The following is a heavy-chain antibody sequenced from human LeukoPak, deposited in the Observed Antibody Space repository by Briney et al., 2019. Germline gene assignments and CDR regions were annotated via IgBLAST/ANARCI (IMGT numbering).Heavy chain of an antibody. CDR3: ALTNYDILTGYSYPHDDAFDI. D-gene: IGHD3-9*01. J-gene: IGHJ3*02. CDR1: GYTFTSYG. Sequence: GASVKVSCKASGYTFTSYGISWVRQAPGQGLEWMGWISAYNGNTNYAQKLQGRVTMTTDTSTSTAYMELRSLRSEDTAVYYCALTNYDILTGYSYPHDDAFDIWGQGTMVTVSS. V-gene: IGHV1-18*01. CDR2: ISAYNGNT.